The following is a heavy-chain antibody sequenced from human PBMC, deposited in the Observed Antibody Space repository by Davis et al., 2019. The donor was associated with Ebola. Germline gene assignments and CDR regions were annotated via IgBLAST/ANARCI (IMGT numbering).Heavy chain of an antibody. V-gene: IGHV3-7*01. Sequence: GGSLRLSCAASGFTFSSYWMSWVRQAPGKGLDWVANIKQDGSEKYYVDSVRGRFTISRDNAKNSLFLQVKSLRAEDTALYYCARAGNYASPHHFDYWGQGSLVTVSS. J-gene: IGHJ4*02. D-gene: IGHD1-7*01. CDR2: IKQDGSEK. CDR3: ARAGNYASPHHFDY. CDR1: GFTFSSYW.